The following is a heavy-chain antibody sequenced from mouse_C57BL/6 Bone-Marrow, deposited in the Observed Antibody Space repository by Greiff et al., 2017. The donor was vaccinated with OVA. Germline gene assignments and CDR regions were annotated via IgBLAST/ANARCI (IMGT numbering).Heavy chain of an antibody. V-gene: IGHV5-4*03. CDR2: ISDGGSYT. J-gene: IGHJ2*01. CDR3: ARRAGGYYGSSFDY. D-gene: IGHD1-1*01. Sequence: EVKVVESGGGLVKPGGSLKLSCAASGFTFSSYAMSWVRQTPEKRLEWVATISDGGSYTYYPDNVKGRFTISRDNAKNNLYLQMSHLKSEDTAMYYCARRAGGYYGSSFDYWGQGTTLTVSS. CDR1: GFTFSSYA.